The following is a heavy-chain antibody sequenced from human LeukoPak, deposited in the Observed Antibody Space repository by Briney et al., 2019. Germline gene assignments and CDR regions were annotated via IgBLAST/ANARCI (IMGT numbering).Heavy chain of an antibody. D-gene: IGHD3-16*02. CDR3: ARDQGVLDDYVWGSYRYTQNYFDY. J-gene: IGHJ4*02. CDR2: IYYSGST. V-gene: IGHV4-34*01. Sequence: SETLSLTCAVYGGSFSGYYWSWIRQPPGKGLEWIGSIYYSGSTYYNPSLKSRVTISVDTSKNQFSLKLSSVTAADTAVYYCARDQGVLDDYVWGSYRYTQNYFDYWGQGTLVTVSS. CDR1: GGSFSGYY.